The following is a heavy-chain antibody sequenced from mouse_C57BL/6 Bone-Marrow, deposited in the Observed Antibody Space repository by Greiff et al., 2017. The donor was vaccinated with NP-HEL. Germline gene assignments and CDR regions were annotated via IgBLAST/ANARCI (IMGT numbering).Heavy chain of an antibody. CDR1: GYTFTSYW. Sequence: QVQLKQPGAELVKPGASVQLSCKASGYTFTSYWMHWVKQRPGQGLEWIGMIHPNSGSTNYNEKFKSKATLTVDKSSSTAYMQLSSLTSEDSAVYYCHYAGNAMDYWGQGTSVTVSS. CDR2: IHPNSGST. V-gene: IGHV1-64*01. J-gene: IGHJ4*01. CDR3: HYAGNAMDY. D-gene: IGHD1-2*01.